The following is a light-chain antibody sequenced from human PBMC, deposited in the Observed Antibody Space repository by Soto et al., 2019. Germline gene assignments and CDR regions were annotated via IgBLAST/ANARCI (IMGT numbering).Light chain of an antibody. Sequence: DIQMTQSPSTLSASVGDRVTITCRASQSISSWLAWYQQKPGKAPKLLIYKASSLESGVPSRFSGSGSGTEFTLTISSLQHDDFATYYCQQYNSYSPALTFGGGTKVEIK. J-gene: IGKJ4*01. V-gene: IGKV1-5*03. CDR1: QSISSW. CDR2: KAS. CDR3: QQYNSYSPALT.